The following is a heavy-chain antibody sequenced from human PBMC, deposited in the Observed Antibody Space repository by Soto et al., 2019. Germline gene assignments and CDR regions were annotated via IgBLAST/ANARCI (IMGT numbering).Heavy chain of an antibody. V-gene: IGHV1-2*02. CDR2: INPNSRGT. J-gene: IGHJ6*02. CDR3: TRDPPNRDYYGMDV. CDR1: GYTFSAYY. Sequence: VASVKVSCKASGYTFSAYYIHWVRQAPGQGLEWMGWINPNSRGTKYAENFQGRVTLTRDTSISTAYMELSRLRSDDSAVYFCTRDPPNRDYYGMDVWGQGTTVTVSS.